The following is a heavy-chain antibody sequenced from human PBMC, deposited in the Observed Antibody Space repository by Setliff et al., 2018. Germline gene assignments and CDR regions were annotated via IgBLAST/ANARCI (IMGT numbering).Heavy chain of an antibody. J-gene: IGHJ4*02. CDR1: GGSISTNSYY. Sequence: SETLSLTFTVSGGSISTNSYYWGWIRQPPGKGLEWIGSMYFSGSTYYNPSLKSRVTMSIDKSKNEFSLKMSSVTAADTAVYYCARAPRYFDSTGSYFDGWGQGTLVTVSS. V-gene: IGHV4-39*07. CDR3: ARAPRYFDSTGSYFDG. CDR2: MYFSGST. D-gene: IGHD3-22*01.